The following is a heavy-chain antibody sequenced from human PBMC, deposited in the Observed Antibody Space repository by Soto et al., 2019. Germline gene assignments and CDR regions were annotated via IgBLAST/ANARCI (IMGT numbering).Heavy chain of an antibody. V-gene: IGHV3-53*01. J-gene: IGHJ6*02. Sequence: VGSLRLSCAVSGFTVSSNYMSWVRQAPGKGLEWVSVIYSGGSTYYADSVKGRFTISRDNSKNTLYLQMNSLRAEDTAVYYCAREGPEARPKEYYYYGMDVWGQGTTVTVSS. CDR3: AREGPEARPKEYYYYGMDV. CDR1: GFTVSSNY. D-gene: IGHD6-6*01. CDR2: IYSGGST.